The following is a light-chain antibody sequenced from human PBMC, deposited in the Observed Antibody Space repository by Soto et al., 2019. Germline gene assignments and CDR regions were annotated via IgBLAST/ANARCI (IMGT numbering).Light chain of an antibody. CDR3: QQSNSYST. CDR1: QSISSW. J-gene: IGKJ1*01. CDR2: KAS. V-gene: IGKV1-5*03. Sequence: DIQMTQSPSTLSASVGDRVTITCRASQSISSWLAWYQQKPGKAPKLLIYKASSLESGVPARFSGSGSGTEFTLNISSLQPDDFATYYCQQSNSYSTFCQGTKVEIK.